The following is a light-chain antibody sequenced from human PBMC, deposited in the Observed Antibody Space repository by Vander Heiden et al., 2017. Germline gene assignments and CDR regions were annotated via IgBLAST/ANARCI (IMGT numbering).Light chain of an antibody. J-gene: IGKJ3*01. V-gene: IGKV4-1*01. Sequence: DIVMTQSPDSLAVSLGERATTNCKSSQSVLYSSNNKNYLAWYQQKPGQPPKLLIYWASTRESGVPDRFSGSGSGTDFTLTISSLQAEDVAVYYCQQYYSTIFTFGPGTKVDIK. CDR1: QSVLYSSNNKNY. CDR2: WAS. CDR3: QQYYSTIFT.